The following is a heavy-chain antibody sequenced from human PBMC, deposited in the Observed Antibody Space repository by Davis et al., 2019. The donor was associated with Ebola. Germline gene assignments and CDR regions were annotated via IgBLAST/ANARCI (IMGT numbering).Heavy chain of an antibody. Sequence: GESLKISCGASGFTFSDYYMSWIRQVPGKGLEWFSYISSSGSTMYYADSVKGRFTISRDNSKNTLYLQMNSLRAEDTAVYYCAKFPYYYDSSGYYYPDYWGQGTLVTVSS. CDR3: AKFPYYYDSSGYYYPDY. CDR2: ISSSGSTM. J-gene: IGHJ4*02. D-gene: IGHD3-22*01. CDR1: GFTFSDYY. V-gene: IGHV3-11*04.